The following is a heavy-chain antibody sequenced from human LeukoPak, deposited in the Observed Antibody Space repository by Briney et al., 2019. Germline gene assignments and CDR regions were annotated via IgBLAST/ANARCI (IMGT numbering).Heavy chain of an antibody. J-gene: IGHJ4*02. CDR1: GYTFTSYY. CDR3: AKTTGTTVGYDY. Sequence: ASVKVSCKASGYTFTSYYMHWVRQAPGQGLEWMGIINSSGGSTSYAQKFQGRVTMTRDTSTSTVYMELSSLRSEDTAVYYCAKTTGTTVGYDYWGQGTLVTVSS. D-gene: IGHD1-7*01. V-gene: IGHV1-46*01. CDR2: INSSGGST.